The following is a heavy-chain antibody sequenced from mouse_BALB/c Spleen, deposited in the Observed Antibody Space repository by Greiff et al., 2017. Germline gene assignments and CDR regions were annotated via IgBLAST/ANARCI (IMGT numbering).Heavy chain of an antibody. CDR2: ISSGGST. CDR3: AREIDGNYEGGYDFDY. Sequence: EVMLVESGGGLVKPGGSLKLSCAASGFTFSSYAMSWVRQTPEKRLEWVASISSGGSTYYPDSVNGRFTISRDNARNILYLQMSSLRSEDTAMYYCAREIDGNYEGGYDFDYWGQGTTLTVSS. V-gene: IGHV5-6-5*01. J-gene: IGHJ2*01. D-gene: IGHD2-1*01. CDR1: GFTFSSYA.